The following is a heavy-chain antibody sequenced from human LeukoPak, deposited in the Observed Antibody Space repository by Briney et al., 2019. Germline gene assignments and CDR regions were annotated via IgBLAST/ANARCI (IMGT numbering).Heavy chain of an antibody. D-gene: IGHD6-13*01. V-gene: IGHV4-39*01. CDR1: GGSISSSSYY. J-gene: IGHJ4*02. CDR2: IYYGGST. CDR3: ARHGGIAAAGTCFDY. Sequence: PSETLSLTCTVSGGSISSSSYYWGWIRQPPGKGLEWIGSIYYGGSTYYNPSLKSRVTISVDTSKNQFSLKLSSVTAADTAVYYCARHGGIAAAGTCFDYWGQGTLVTVSS.